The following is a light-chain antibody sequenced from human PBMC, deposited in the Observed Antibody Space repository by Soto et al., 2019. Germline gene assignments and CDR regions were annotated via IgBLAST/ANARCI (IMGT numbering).Light chain of an antibody. CDR2: AAS. CDR3: QNYNSAQFT. J-gene: IGKJ3*01. CDR1: QGISKY. Sequence: DIQMTQSPSSLSASVGDRVTITCRASQGISKYLAWYQQKPGKVPKLLIYAASTLQSGVPSRFSGSGSGTDFTLTISSRQPEDVATYYCQNYNSAQFTFGPGTKVDIK. V-gene: IGKV1-27*01.